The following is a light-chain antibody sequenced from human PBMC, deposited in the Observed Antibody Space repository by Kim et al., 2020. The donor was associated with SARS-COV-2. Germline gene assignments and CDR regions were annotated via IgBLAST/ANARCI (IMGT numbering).Light chain of an antibody. CDR3: QVWDSGTAV. J-gene: IGLJ3*02. Sequence: VALGQTARITCGGDEIGSKLDHWYQQRPGQAPVLVIYRDNDRPSGIPERISGSNSRNTATLTLSGAQAGDEADYYCQVWDSGTAVFGGGTQLTVL. CDR1: EIGSKL. CDR2: RDN. V-gene: IGLV3-9*01.